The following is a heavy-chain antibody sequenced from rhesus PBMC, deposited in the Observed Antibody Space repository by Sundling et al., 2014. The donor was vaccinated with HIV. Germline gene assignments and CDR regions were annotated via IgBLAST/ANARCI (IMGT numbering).Heavy chain of an antibody. CDR3: ARGPIAAADLDF. D-gene: IGHD6-25*01. V-gene: IGHV3-116*02. J-gene: IGHJ4*01. Sequence: EVRLVESGGGLVQPGGSLRLSCAASGFTFSDYYMTWVRQAPGKGPEWVGFIRKKANGGTVEYAASVKGRFTISRDDSKSIASLQMNSLKTDDTAVYFCARGPIAAADLDFWGQGVLVTVSS. CDR1: GFTFSDYY. CDR2: IRKKANGGTV.